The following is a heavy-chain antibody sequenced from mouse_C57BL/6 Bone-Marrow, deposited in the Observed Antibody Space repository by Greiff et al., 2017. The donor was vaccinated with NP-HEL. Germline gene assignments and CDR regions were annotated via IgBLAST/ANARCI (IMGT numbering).Heavy chain of an antibody. Sequence: EVKVVESGGDLVKPGGSLKLSCAASGFTFSSYGMSWVRQTPDKRLEWVATISSGGSYTYYPDSVKGRFTISRDNAKNTLYLQMSSLKSEDTAMYYCARQGGTTVYWGQGTTLTVSS. CDR2: ISSGGSYT. J-gene: IGHJ2*01. CDR1: GFTFSSYG. D-gene: IGHD1-1*01. CDR3: ARQGGTTVY. V-gene: IGHV5-6*01.